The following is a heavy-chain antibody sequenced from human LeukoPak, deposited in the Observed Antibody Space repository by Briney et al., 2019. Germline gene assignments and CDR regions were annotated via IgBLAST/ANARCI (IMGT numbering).Heavy chain of an antibody. Sequence: ASVKVSCKASGYTFAGYYIHWVRQAPGQGLEWMGRIIPILGIANYAQKFQGRVTITADKSTSTAYMELSSLRSEDTAVYYCARGRRDGYNIYYFDYWGQGTLVTVSS. D-gene: IGHD5-24*01. CDR2: IIPILGIA. V-gene: IGHV1-69*04. CDR1: GYTFAGYY. J-gene: IGHJ4*02. CDR3: ARGRRDGYNIYYFDY.